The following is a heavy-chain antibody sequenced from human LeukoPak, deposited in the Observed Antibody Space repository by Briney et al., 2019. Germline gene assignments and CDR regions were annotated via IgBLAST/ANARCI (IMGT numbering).Heavy chain of an antibody. V-gene: IGHV3-23*01. J-gene: IGHJ4*02. D-gene: IGHD6-19*01. CDR1: GFTFSSYA. CDR3: AKVRAMTSGWYTNFDY. Sequence: GGSLRLSCAASGFTFSSYAMSWVRQAPGKGLEWVSAISGSGGSTYYADSVKGRFTISRDNSKNTLYLQMNSLRAEDTAVYYCAKVRAMTSGWYTNFDYWGQGTLVTVSS. CDR2: ISGSGGST.